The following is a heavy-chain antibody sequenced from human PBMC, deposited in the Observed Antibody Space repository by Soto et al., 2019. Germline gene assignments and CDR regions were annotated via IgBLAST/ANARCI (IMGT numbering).Heavy chain of an antibody. CDR2: IYYSGST. J-gene: IGHJ4*02. CDR1: GGPVSSGSYY. CDR3: ARSGGGSGWL. D-gene: IGHD6-19*01. V-gene: IGHV4-61*01. Sequence: QVQLQESGPGLVKPSETLSLTCTVSGGPVSSGSYYWSWIRPLPGKGPEWIAYIYYSGSTKYNPSLKSRVTISRDTSKNQFSLKLTSVTAADTAVYYCARSGGGSGWLGGQGTLVTVSS.